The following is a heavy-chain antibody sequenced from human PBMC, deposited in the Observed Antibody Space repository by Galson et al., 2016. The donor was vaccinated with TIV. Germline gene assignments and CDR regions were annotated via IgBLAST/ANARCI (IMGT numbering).Heavy chain of an antibody. V-gene: IGHV1-69*13. CDR1: GGIFRSNA. Sequence: SVKVSCKASGGIFRSNAINWVRQAPGQGLEWMGGIIAIFGTANYAQKFQGRVSITADESTSTAYLELTSLRSDDTAVYYCAGSPHYYSSYMDLWGKGTTVTVSS. J-gene: IGHJ6*03. CDR2: IIAIFGTA. CDR3: AGSPHYYSSYMDL.